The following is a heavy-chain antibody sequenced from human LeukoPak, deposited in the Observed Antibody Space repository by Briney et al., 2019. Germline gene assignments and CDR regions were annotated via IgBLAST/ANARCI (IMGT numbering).Heavy chain of an antibody. Sequence: GESLKISCQGSGFSFTNYWIGWVRQMPGKGLEWVGIIYPGDSDTLYSPSFQGLVTISADKSIGAVYLQWSSLQASDTAVYYCAREATTWFDPWGQGTLVTVSS. J-gene: IGHJ5*02. CDR3: AREATTWFDP. D-gene: IGHD4-11*01. CDR2: IYPGDSDT. CDR1: GFSFTNYW. V-gene: IGHV5-51*01.